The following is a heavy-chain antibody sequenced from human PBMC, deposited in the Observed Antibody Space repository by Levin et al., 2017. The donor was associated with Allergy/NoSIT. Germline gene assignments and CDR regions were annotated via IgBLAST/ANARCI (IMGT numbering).Heavy chain of an antibody. J-gene: IGHJ4*02. CDR1: GFTVTNFA. CDR3: ARQQWLDY. CDR2: IGSSGNT. Sequence: GGSLRLSCAASGFTVTNFAMNWVRQAPGKGLEWVSTIGSSGNTYYADSVKGRFTISRDNSKKTLYLQMDSLRAEDTAVYYCARQQWLDYWGQGTLVTVSS. V-gene: IGHV3-23*01. D-gene: IGHD6-19*01.